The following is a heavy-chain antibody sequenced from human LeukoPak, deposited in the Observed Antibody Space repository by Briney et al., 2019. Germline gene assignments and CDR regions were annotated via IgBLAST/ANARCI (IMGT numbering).Heavy chain of an antibody. Sequence: QPGGSLRLSCAASGFTFSYHWMTWVRQAPGKGLEWVANIKNDGAVKNYVDSVKGRFTISRDNAKNSLYLQMNSLRAEDTAVYYCASGYDFWSGYYNYWGQGTLVTVSS. J-gene: IGHJ4*02. CDR2: IKNDGAVK. CDR3: ASGYDFWSGYYNY. CDR1: GFTFSYHW. V-gene: IGHV3-7*03. D-gene: IGHD3-3*01.